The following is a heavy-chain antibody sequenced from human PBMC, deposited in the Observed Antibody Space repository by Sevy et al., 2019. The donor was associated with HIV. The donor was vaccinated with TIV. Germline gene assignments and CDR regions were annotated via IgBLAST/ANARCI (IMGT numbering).Heavy chain of an antibody. CDR3: ARTSTYYDSSGYYSDAFDI. J-gene: IGHJ3*02. CDR2: ISSSSSTI. D-gene: IGHD3-22*01. V-gene: IGHV3-48*01. CDR1: GFTFSSYS. Sequence: GGSLRLSCAASGFTFSSYSMNWVRQAPGKGLEWVSYISSSSSTIYYADSVKGRFTISRDNAKNSLYLQMNSLRAEDTAVYYCARTSTYYDSSGYYSDAFDIWGQGTIVTVSS.